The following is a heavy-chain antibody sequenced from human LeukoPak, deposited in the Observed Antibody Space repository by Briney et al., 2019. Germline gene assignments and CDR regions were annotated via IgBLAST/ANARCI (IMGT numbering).Heavy chain of an antibody. Sequence: GGSLRLSCAASGFTFSSYSMNWVRQAPGKGLEWVSYISSSSSTIYYADSVKGRFTISRDNAKNSPYLQMNSLRAEDTAVYYCARSIAVDAFDIWGQGTMVTVSS. CDR1: GFTFSSYS. D-gene: IGHD6-6*01. CDR3: ARSIAVDAFDI. CDR2: ISSSSSTI. J-gene: IGHJ3*02. V-gene: IGHV3-48*04.